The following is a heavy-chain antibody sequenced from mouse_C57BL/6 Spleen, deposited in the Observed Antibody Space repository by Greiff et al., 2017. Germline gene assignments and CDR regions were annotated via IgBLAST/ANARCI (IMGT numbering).Heavy chain of an antibody. Sequence: VQLQQSGAELARPGASVKLSCKASGYTFTSYGISWVKQRTGQGLEWIGEIYPRSGNTYYNEKFKGKATLTADKSSSTAYMELRSLTSEDSAVYFCSSSPNYYGSSYYAMDYWGQGTSVTVSS. J-gene: IGHJ4*01. V-gene: IGHV1-81*01. CDR3: SSSPNYYGSSYYAMDY. D-gene: IGHD1-1*01. CDR2: IYPRSGNT. CDR1: GYTFTSYG.